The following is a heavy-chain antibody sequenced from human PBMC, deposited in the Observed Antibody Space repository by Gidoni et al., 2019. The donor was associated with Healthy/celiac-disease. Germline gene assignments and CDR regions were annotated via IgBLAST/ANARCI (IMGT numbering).Heavy chain of an antibody. CDR2: MNPNSGNT. V-gene: IGHV1-8*01. Sequence: QVQLVQSGAEVKKPGASVKVSCKASGYTFTSYDSNWVRQATGQGLEWMGWMNPNSGNTGYAQKFQGRVTMTRNTSISTAYMELSSLRSEDTAVYYCARGVGSGWNYYYYYYGMDVWGQGTTVTVSS. CDR3: ARGVGSGWNYYYYYYGMDV. D-gene: IGHD6-19*01. J-gene: IGHJ6*02. CDR1: GYTFTSYD.